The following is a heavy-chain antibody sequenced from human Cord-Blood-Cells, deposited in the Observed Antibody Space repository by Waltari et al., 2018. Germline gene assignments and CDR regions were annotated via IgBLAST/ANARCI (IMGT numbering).Heavy chain of an antibody. CDR2: IFSNDEK. Sequence: QVPLKESGPVLVKPTETLTLTCTVSGFSLSNARMGVSWIRQPPGKALEWLAHIFSNDEKSYSTSLKSRLTISKDTSKSQVVLTMTNMDPVDTATYYCARIRDSSSWLSYYYSYMDVWGKGTTVTVSS. CDR3: ARIRDSSSWLSYYYSYMDV. CDR1: GFSLSNARMG. V-gene: IGHV2-26*01. J-gene: IGHJ6*03. D-gene: IGHD6-13*01.